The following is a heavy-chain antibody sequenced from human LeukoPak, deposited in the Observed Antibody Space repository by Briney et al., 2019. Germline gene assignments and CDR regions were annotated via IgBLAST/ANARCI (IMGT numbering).Heavy chain of an antibody. CDR1: GDSVTSSSW. Sequence: PSETLSLTCAVSGDSVTSSSWWTWVRQPPGKGLEWIGEIYHSGSTNYNPSLKRRVIISVDRSKNQFSLKMSSVTAADTAVYYSARGMVGEMATIIDYFDYWGQGTLVTVSS. CDR2: IYHSGST. CDR3: ARGMVGEMATIIDYFDY. D-gene: IGHD5-24*01. J-gene: IGHJ4*02. V-gene: IGHV4-4*02.